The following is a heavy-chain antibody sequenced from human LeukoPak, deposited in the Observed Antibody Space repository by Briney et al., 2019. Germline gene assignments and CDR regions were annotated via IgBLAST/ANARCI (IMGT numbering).Heavy chain of an antibody. J-gene: IGHJ4*02. CDR3: AKGLLITILGSLDY. V-gene: IGHV3-23*01. D-gene: IGHD3-3*01. Sequence: PGGSLRLSCAASGFTFSGYAMNWVRQAPGKGLEWVSGITGSGRTTYYADSVKGRFTISRDNSKNSLYLQINSLRAEDTAVYYCAKGLLITILGSLDYWGQGTLVTVSS. CDR1: GFTFSGYA. CDR2: ITGSGRTT.